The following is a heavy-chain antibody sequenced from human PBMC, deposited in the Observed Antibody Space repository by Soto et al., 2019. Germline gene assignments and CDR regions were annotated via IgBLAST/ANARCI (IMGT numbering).Heavy chain of an antibody. Sequence: SVKVSCKASGGTFSSYAISWVRQAPGQGLEWMGGIIPIFGTANYAQKFQGRVTITADESTSTAYMELSSLRSEDTAVYYCATKVVPAAIISYYYYGMDVWGQGTTVTVYS. CDR3: ATKVVPAAIISYYYYGMDV. D-gene: IGHD2-2*02. J-gene: IGHJ6*02. CDR2: IIPIFGTA. V-gene: IGHV1-69*13. CDR1: GGTFSSYA.